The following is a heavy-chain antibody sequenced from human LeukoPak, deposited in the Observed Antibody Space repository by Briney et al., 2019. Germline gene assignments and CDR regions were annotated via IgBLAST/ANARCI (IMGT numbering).Heavy chain of an antibody. CDR1: GFTFSSYA. D-gene: IGHD6-6*01. CDR3: AKALSSTGIAARPQTLDY. J-gene: IGHJ4*02. CDR2: ISGSVGST. V-gene: IGHV3-23*01. Sequence: GGSLRLSCAASGFTFSSYAMSWVRQAPGKGLEWVSAISGSVGSTYYADSVKGRFTISRDNSKNTLYLQMNSLRAEDTAVYYCAKALSSTGIAARPQTLDYWGQGTLVTVSS.